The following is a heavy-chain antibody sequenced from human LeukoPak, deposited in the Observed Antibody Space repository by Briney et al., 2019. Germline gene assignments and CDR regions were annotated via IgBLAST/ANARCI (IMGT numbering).Heavy chain of an antibody. J-gene: IGHJ4*02. CDR2: INPNSGGT. D-gene: IGHD3-3*01. Sequence: ASVKVSCKASGYTFTGYYMHRVRQAPGQGLEWMGWINPNSGGTNYAQKFQGRVTMTRDTSISTAYMELSRLRSDDTAVYYCARDLVRGIRFAGYWGQGTLVTVSS. CDR1: GYTFTGYY. CDR3: ARDLVRGIRFAGY. V-gene: IGHV1-2*02.